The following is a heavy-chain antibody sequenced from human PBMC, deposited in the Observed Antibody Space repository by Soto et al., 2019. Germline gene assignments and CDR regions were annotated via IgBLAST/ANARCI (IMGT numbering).Heavy chain of an antibody. J-gene: IGHJ6*02. CDR3: ARLEGSVYYYYGMDV. V-gene: IGHV4-39*01. Sequence: SETLSLTCTVSGGSISSSSYYWGWIRQPPGKGLEWIGSIYYSGSTYYNPSLKSRVTISVDTSKNQFSLKLSSVTAADTAVYYCARLEGSVYYYYGMDVWGHGTTVTVS. D-gene: IGHD3-10*01. CDR1: GGSISSSSYY. CDR2: IYYSGST.